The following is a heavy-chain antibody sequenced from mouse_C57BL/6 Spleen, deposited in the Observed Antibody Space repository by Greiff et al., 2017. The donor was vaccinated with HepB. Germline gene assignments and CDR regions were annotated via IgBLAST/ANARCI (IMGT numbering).Heavy chain of an antibody. CDR2: IYPGDGDT. CDR3: ARSSFNWDEGGYFDY. J-gene: IGHJ2*01. CDR1: GYAFSSYW. V-gene: IGHV1-80*01. D-gene: IGHD4-1*01. Sequence: VQLQQSGAELVKPGASVKISCKASGYAFSSYWMNWVKQRPGKGLEWIGQIYPGDGDTNYNGKFKGKATLTADKSSSTAYMQLSSLTSEDSAVYFCARSSFNWDEGGYFDYWGQGTTLTVSS.